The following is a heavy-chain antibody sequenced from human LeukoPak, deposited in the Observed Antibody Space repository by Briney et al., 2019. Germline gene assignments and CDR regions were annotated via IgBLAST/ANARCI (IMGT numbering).Heavy chain of an antibody. V-gene: IGHV3-23*01. D-gene: IGHD4-17*01. CDR1: GFTFSAYA. CDR3: ARDPNGDYIGAFDM. CDR2: IRGGGGSA. J-gene: IGHJ3*02. Sequence: GGSLRLSCTASGFTFSAYAMMWVRQASGKGPEWVSAIRGGGGSAFYADSVKGRFTISRDNSKYTLFLQMNSLRAEDTAVYYCARDPNGDYIGAFDMWGPGTMVTVSS.